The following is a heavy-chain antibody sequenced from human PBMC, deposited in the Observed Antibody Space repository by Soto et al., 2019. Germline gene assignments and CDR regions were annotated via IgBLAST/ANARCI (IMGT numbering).Heavy chain of an antibody. Sequence: QVQLQESGPGLVKPSATLSLTCAVSSGSISSSNWWSWVRQPPGQGLEWIGEIYHSGSTNYNPSLKSRVTTAANKTKYKSSLKLSSVPAADTAVYYCAVSRGDCSGGSCYTDYWGQGTLVTLSA. V-gene: IGHV4-4*02. D-gene: IGHD2-15*01. CDR3: AVSRGDCSGGSCYTDY. CDR1: SGSISSSNW. J-gene: IGHJ4*02. CDR2: IYHSGST.